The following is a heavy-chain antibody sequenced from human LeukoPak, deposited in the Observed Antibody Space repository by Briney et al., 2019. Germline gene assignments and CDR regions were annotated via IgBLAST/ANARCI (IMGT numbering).Heavy chain of an antibody. CDR2: INHSGST. V-gene: IGHV4-34*01. CDR3: ARDSDIEGPRRTFDI. J-gene: IGHJ3*02. Sequence: SETLSLTCAVYGGSFSGYYWSWTRQPPGKGLEWIGEINHSGSTNYNPSLKSRVTISVDTSKNQFSLQLNSVTPEDTAVYYCARDSDIEGPRRTFDIWGQGTMVTVSS. CDR1: GGSFSGYY. D-gene: IGHD2-15*01.